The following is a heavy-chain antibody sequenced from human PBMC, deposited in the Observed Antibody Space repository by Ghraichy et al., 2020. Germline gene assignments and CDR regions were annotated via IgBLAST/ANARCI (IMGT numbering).Heavy chain of an antibody. CDR2: ISGGGDST. CDR3: AKKKDSSGYFNE. CDR1: GFTFTRYA. Sequence: SCAASGFTFTRYAMSWVRQAPGKGLEWVSAISGGGDSTNYADSVKGRFTISRDNSRNTLYLGMNSLRVEDTATYYCAKKKDSSGYFNEWGQGTLVTVSS. D-gene: IGHD3-22*01. V-gene: IGHV3-23*01. J-gene: IGHJ4*02.